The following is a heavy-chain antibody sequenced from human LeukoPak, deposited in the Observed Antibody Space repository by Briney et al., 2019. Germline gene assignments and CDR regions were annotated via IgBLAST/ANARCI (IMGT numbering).Heavy chain of an antibody. V-gene: IGHV5-51*01. CDR2: IYPGDSDT. CDR3: ARHVYCSGGSCRAFDY. Sequence: GESLKISCKGSGYSFTSYWIGWVRQMPGKDLEWMGIIYPGDSDTRYSPSFQGQVTISADKSISTAYLQWSSLKASDTAMYYCARHVYCSGGSCRAFDYWGQGTLVTVSS. CDR1: GYSFTSYW. D-gene: IGHD2-15*01. J-gene: IGHJ4*02.